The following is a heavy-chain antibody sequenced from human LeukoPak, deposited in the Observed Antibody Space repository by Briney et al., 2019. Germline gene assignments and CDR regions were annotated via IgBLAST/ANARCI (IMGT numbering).Heavy chain of an antibody. V-gene: IGHV1-2*02. CDR1: GYTFTSYG. J-gene: IGHJ4*02. CDR3: ARVTWFGEYTPLYFDY. D-gene: IGHD3-10*01. Sequence: ASVKVSCKASGYTFTSYGISWVRQAPGQGLEWMGWINPNSGGTNYAQKFQGRVTMTRDTSISTAYMELSRLRSDDTAVYYCARVTWFGEYTPLYFDYWGQGTLVTVSS. CDR2: INPNSGGT.